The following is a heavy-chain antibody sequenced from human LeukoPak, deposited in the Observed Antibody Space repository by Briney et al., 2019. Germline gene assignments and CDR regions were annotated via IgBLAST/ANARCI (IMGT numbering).Heavy chain of an antibody. V-gene: IGHV3-48*01. J-gene: IGHJ6*02. CDR1: GFTFNSYS. CDR3: AGDAVYSYGYYFYYGMDV. CDR2: ISSSGTTI. Sequence: PGGSLRLSCAASGFTFNSYSMNWVRQAPGKGLEWVSSISSSGTTIYYADSLKGRFTISRDNAKNSLYLQMNSLRAEDTAVYYCAGDAVYSYGYYFYYGMDVWGQGTTVTVSS. D-gene: IGHD5-18*01.